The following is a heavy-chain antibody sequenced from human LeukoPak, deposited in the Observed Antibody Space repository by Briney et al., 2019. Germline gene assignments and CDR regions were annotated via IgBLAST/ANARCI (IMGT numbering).Heavy chain of an antibody. Sequence: PSETLSLTCTVSGGSISGYYWTWIRQPPGKGLEWIGYIYSSGSTKYNPSLKSPITISVDTSKNQLSLKLSSVTAADTAVYYCARHGIAKEFDPWGQGTLVTVSS. CDR2: IYSSGST. CDR1: GGSISGYY. J-gene: IGHJ5*02. D-gene: IGHD6-13*01. CDR3: ARHGIAKEFDP. V-gene: IGHV4-59*08.